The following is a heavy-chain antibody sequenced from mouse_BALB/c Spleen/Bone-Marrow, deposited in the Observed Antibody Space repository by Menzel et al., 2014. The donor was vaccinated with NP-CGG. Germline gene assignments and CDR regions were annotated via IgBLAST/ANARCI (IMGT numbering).Heavy chain of an antibody. CDR3: AKGHYGSSPFAY. V-gene: IGHV2-5-1*01. CDR1: GFSLTNYG. Sequence: VKLQESGPSLVQPSQSLSITCTVSGFSLTNYGTYWVRQSPGKGLEWLGVIWRGGTTDYNAAFMSRLSITKDNSKSXVFFEMNSLQADDTAIYYCAKGHYGSSPFAYWGQGTLVTVSA. CDR2: IWRGGTT. J-gene: IGHJ3*01. D-gene: IGHD1-1*01.